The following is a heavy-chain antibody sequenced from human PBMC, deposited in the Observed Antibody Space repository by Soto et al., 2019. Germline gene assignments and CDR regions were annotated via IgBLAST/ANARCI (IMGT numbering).Heavy chain of an antibody. J-gene: IGHJ6*02. Sequence: GGSLRLSCAASGFTFSSYSMNWVRQAPGKGLEWVSSISSSSSYIYYADSVKGRFTISRDNAKNSLYLQMNSLRAEDTAVYYCARDGLSVAGKTYYYYALDVWGPGTTVTVSS. CDR3: ARDGLSVAGKTYYYYALDV. CDR1: GFTFSSYS. V-gene: IGHV3-21*01. D-gene: IGHD6-19*01. CDR2: ISSSSSYI.